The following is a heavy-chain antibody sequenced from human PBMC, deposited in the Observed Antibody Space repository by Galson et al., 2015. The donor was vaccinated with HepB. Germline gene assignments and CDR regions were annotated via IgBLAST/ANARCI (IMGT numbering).Heavy chain of an antibody. CDR1: GFTFSSYG. CDR3: ARGDYIGDY. V-gene: IGHV3-48*04. J-gene: IGHJ4*02. D-gene: IGHD4-11*01. CDR2: ISSSRSTI. Sequence: SLRLSCAASGFTFSSYGMNWVRQAPGKGLEWVSYISSSRSTIYYVDSVKGRFTISRDNTKNSLYLQMNSPRAEDTAVYYCARGDYIGDYWGQGTLVTVSS.